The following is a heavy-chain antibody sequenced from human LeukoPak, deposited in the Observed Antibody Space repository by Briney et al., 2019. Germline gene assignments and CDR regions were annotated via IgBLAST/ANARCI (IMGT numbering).Heavy chain of an antibody. J-gene: IGHJ4*02. V-gene: IGHV4-59*01. CDR1: GGSISSYY. D-gene: IGHD6-6*01. CDR3: AREESSSSYYFDY. Sequence: SETLSLTCTVSGGSISSYYWSWIRQPPGKGLEWIGYIYYSGSTNYNPSLKSRVTISVDTSKNQFSQKLSSVTAADTAVYYCAREESSSSYYFDYWGQGTLVTVSS. CDR2: IYYSGST.